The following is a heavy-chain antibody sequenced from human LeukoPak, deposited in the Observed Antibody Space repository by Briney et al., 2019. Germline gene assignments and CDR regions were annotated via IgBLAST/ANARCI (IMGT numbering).Heavy chain of an antibody. J-gene: IGHJ5*02. CDR3: ARDLNSSGWYNDWFDP. CDR1: GGSINNIDYY. Sequence: SETLSLTCTVSGGSINNIDYYWGWIRQSPGKGLEWIGTIYYSGSTYYNPSLKSRVSISLDTSKNEFSLMLKYVTAADTAVYFCARDLNSSGWYNDWFDPWGQGTLVTVSS. D-gene: IGHD6-19*01. V-gene: IGHV4-39*07. CDR2: IYYSGST.